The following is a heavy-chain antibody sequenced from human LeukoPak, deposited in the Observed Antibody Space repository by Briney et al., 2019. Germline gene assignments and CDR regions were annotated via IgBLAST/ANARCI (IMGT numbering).Heavy chain of an antibody. CDR2: ISSSSSYI. J-gene: IGHJ3*02. D-gene: IGHD5-18*01. CDR1: GFTLSSYS. V-gene: IGHV3-21*01. Sequence: GGSLRLSCAVSGFTLSSYSMYWVRQAPGKGLEWVSSISSSSSYIYYADSVKGRFTISRDNAKNSLYLQMNSLRAEDTAVYYCARDARGYGGKAGAFDIWGQGTMVTVSS. CDR3: ARDARGYGGKAGAFDI.